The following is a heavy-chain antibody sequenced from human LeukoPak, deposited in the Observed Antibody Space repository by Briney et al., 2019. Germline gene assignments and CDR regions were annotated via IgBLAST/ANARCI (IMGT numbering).Heavy chain of an antibody. CDR2: ISWNSGSI. J-gene: IGHJ4*02. CDR3: AKDVDTMIVVAPRD. Sequence: GGSLRLSCAASGFTFDDYAMHWVRQAPGKGLEWVSGISWNSGSIGYADSVKGRFTISRDSSKNTLYLQMNSLRDDDTAVYYCAKDVDTMIVVAPRDWGQGTLVTVSS. D-gene: IGHD3-22*01. CDR1: GFTFDDYA. V-gene: IGHV3-9*01.